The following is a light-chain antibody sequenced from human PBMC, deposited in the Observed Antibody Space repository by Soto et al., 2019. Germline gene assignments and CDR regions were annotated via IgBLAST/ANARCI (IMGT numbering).Light chain of an antibody. J-gene: IGKJ5*01. Sequence: EVVLTQSPATLSLSPGERATLSCRASQNVRTFLDWYQQKPGQAPRLLIYDASNRATGIPARFSGSGSGTDFTLTISSLEPEDFAVYYCQQRSNWPPITFGQGTRLEIK. CDR1: QNVRTF. CDR3: QQRSNWPPIT. CDR2: DAS. V-gene: IGKV3-11*01.